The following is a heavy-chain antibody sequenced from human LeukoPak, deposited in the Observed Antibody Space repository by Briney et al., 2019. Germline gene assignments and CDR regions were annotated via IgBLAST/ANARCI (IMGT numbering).Heavy chain of an antibody. Sequence: GGSLRLSCAASGFTFSSYWMSWVRQAPGKGLEWVANIKQDGSEKYYVDSVKGRFTISRDNAKNSLYLQMNSLRGEDTAVYYCARDPGRWLQFSHFDYWGQGTLVTVSS. CDR1: GFTFSSYW. CDR2: IKQDGSEK. V-gene: IGHV3-7*01. J-gene: IGHJ4*02. D-gene: IGHD5-24*01. CDR3: ARDPGRWLQFSHFDY.